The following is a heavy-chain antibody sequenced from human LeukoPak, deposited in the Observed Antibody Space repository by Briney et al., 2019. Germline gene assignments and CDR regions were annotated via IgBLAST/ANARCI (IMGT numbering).Heavy chain of an antibody. J-gene: IGHJ4*02. V-gene: IGHV4-34*01. CDR1: GGSFSGYY. Sequence: SETLSLTCAVYGGSFSGYYWSWIRQPPGKGLEWIGEINHSGSTNYNPSLKSRVTISVDTSKNQFSLKLSSVTAADTAVYYCASLSMIVVFWGQGTLVTVSS. D-gene: IGHD3-22*01. CDR2: INHSGST. CDR3: ASLSMIVVF.